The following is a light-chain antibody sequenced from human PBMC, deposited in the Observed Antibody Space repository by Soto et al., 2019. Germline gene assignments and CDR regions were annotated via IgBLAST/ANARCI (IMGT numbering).Light chain of an antibody. CDR1: QSVSSSY. J-gene: IGKJ2*01. CDR3: QHPYT. V-gene: IGKV3-20*01. CDR2: GAS. Sequence: EIVLTQSPGTLSFSPGERATLSCRASQSVSSSYLAWYQQKPGQAPRLLIYGASSRATGIPDRFSGSGAGTDFTLTISRLEPEDFAVYYCQHPYTFGQGTKLEIK.